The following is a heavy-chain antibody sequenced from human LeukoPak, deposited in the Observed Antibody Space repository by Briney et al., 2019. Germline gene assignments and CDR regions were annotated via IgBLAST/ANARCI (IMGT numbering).Heavy chain of an antibody. Sequence: GGSLRLSCAASGFTFSSYATSWVRQAPGKGLEWVSAISGSGGSTYYVDSVKGRFTISRDNSKNTLHLQMNSLRAEDTAVYYCAKEGNAMITFGGVIAYYFDYWGQGTLVTVSS. J-gene: IGHJ4*02. D-gene: IGHD3-16*02. CDR3: AKEGNAMITFGGVIAYYFDY. CDR2: ISGSGGST. V-gene: IGHV3-23*01. CDR1: GFTFSSYA.